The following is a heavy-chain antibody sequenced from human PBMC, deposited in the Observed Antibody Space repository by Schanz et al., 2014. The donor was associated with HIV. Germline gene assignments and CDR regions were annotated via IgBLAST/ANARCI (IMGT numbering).Heavy chain of an antibody. CDR2: ISYDGSNK. D-gene: IGHD1-7*01. V-gene: IGHV3-30*18. Sequence: VQLVESGGGLVQPGGSLRLSCAASGFAFSTYWMHWVRQAPGKGLEWVAVISYDGSNKYYADSVKGRFTISRDNSKNTLYLQMNSLRAEDTAVYYCAKDRITGTTGVPYYYYGMDVWGQGTTVTVSS. CDR1: GFAFSTYW. CDR3: AKDRITGTTGVPYYYYGMDV. J-gene: IGHJ6*02.